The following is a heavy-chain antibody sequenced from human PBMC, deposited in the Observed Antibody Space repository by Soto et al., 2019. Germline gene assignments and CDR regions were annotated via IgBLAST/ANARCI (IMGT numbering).Heavy chain of an antibody. J-gene: IGHJ6*03. CDR1: GFTFSSYA. CDR2: ISGSGGST. V-gene: IGHV3-23*01. CDR3: AKDPRYCSSTSCRYYYYYMDV. D-gene: IGHD2-2*01. Sequence: GSLRLSCAASGFTFSSYAMSWVRQAPGKGLEWVSAISGSGGSTYYADSVKGRFTISRDNSKNTLYLQMNSLRAEDTAVYYCAKDPRYCSSTSCRYYYYYMDVWGKGTTVTVSS.